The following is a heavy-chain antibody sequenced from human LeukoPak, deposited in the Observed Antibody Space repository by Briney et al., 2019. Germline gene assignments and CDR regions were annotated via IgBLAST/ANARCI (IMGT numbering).Heavy chain of an antibody. CDR2: VYHTGTT. J-gene: IGHJ3*02. CDR1: GDSINSGGYY. D-gene: IGHD3/OR15-3a*01. Sequence: NPSETLSLTCSVSGDSINSGGYYWSWIRQLPGKGLEWIGYVYHTGTTYYIPSLESRVTLSVDTSKNQFSLKLNSVTATDTAVCYCARDRWTVGAFDIWGQGTLVTVSS. CDR3: ARDRWTVGAFDI. V-gene: IGHV4-31*03.